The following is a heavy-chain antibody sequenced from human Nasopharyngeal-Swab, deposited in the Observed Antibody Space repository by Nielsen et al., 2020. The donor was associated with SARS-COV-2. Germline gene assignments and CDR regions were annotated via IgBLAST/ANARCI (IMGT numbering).Heavy chain of an antibody. J-gene: IGHJ3*02. CDR1: GFTFTSYA. D-gene: IGHD1-26*01. V-gene: IGHV3-30-3*01. CDR3: ARPKGGSYLDAFDI. CDR2: ISYDGSNK. Sequence: GGSLTLSCAASGFTFTSYAMHWVRQPPGKGLEWVAVISYDGSNKYYADSVKDRFTISRDKSKNTLYLQMNSQRAEDTAVYYYARPKGGSYLDAFDIWGQGTMVTVSS.